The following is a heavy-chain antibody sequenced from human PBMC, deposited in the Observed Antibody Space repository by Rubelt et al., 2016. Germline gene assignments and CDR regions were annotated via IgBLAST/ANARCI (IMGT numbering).Heavy chain of an antibody. Sequence: QLQLQESGPGLVKPSETLSLTCTVSGGSISSSSYYWGWIRQPPGKGLEWIGRIYNSGSTNYNPSLKSRVTMSVEPSKNQWSLKLSSVTAADTAVYHCARDRGSSSWYGVDYWGQGTLVTVSS. D-gene: IGHD6-13*01. V-gene: IGHV4-39*07. CDR3: ARDRGSSSWYGVDY. CDR2: IYNSGST. J-gene: IGHJ4*02. CDR1: GGSISSSSYY.